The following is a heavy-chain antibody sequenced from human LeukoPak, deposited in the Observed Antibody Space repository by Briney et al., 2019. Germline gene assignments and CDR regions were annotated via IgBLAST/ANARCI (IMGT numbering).Heavy chain of an antibody. J-gene: IGHJ4*02. CDR3: ARHDSSSWYDPWYFDY. CDR2: IYYSGST. D-gene: IGHD6-13*01. V-gene: IGHV4-31*03. Sequence: PSQTLSLTCTVSGGSISSGGYYWSWIRQHPGKGLEWIGYIYYSGSTYYNPSLKSRVTISVDTSKNQFSLKLSSVTAADTAVYYCARHDSSSWYDPWYFDYWGQGTLVTVSS. CDR1: GGSISSGGYY.